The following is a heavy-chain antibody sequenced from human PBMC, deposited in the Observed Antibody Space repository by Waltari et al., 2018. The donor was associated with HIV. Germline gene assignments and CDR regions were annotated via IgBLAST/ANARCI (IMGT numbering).Heavy chain of an antibody. CDR2: IIPIFGTA. D-gene: IGHD6-6*01. J-gene: IGHJ6*02. CDR1: GGTFSSYA. V-gene: IGHV1-69*01. CDR3: ARAPIFIAARHYYYYGMDV. Sequence: VQLVQSGAEVKKPGSSVKVSCKASGGTFSSYAISWVRQAPGQGLEWMGGIIPIFGTANYAQKFQGRVTITADESTSTAYMELSSLRSEDTAVYYCARAPIFIAARHYYYYGMDVWGQGTTVTVSS.